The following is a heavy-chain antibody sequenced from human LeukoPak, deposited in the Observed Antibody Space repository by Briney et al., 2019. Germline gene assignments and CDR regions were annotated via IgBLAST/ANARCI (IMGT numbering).Heavy chain of an antibody. Sequence: SGTLSLTCNVSGGSIRSYYWSWIRQPAGKGLEWIGRIYSSGTTNYNPSLKSRVTMSVDTSKNQFSLNVSSVTAADTAMYYCARGAYSSDWAYFDHWGQGTLVTVSS. CDR1: GGSIRSYY. CDR3: ARGAYSSDWAYFDH. V-gene: IGHV4-4*07. D-gene: IGHD6-19*01. CDR2: IYSSGTT. J-gene: IGHJ4*02.